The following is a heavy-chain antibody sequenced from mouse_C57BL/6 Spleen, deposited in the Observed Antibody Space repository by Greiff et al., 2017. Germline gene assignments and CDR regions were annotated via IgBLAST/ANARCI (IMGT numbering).Heavy chain of an antibody. CDR1: GYAFSSYW. Sequence: QVHVKQSGAELVKPGASVKISCKASGYAFSSYWMNWVKQRPGRGLEWIGQIYPGDGDTNYNGKFKGKATLTADKSSSTAYMQLSSLTSEDSAVYFCARDYYGSSYAMDYWGQGTSVTVSA. CDR3: ARDYYGSSYAMDY. CDR2: IYPGDGDT. D-gene: IGHD1-1*01. V-gene: IGHV1-80*01. J-gene: IGHJ4*01.